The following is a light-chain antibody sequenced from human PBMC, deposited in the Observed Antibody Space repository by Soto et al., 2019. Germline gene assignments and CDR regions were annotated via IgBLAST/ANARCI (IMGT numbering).Light chain of an antibody. CDR1: QSVGSY. CDR3: QKRVNGPT. Sequence: EIVLTQSPATLSLSPGERATLSCRASQSVGSYLSWYQQKPGQAPRLLIFDVSKRAPGIPARFSGSGSGTDFTLTISSLEPEDFAVYYCQKRVNGPTFGGGTKVEI. CDR2: DVS. J-gene: IGKJ4*01. V-gene: IGKV3-11*01.